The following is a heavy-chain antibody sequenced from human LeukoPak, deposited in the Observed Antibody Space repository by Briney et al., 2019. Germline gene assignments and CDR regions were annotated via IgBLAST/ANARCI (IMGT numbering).Heavy chain of an antibody. CDR1: GGSISSYY. D-gene: IGHD2-2*01. V-gene: IGHV4-59*01. Sequence: PSETLPLTCTVSGGSISSYYWSWIRQPPGKGLEWIGYIYYSGSTNYNPSLKSRVTISVDTSKNQFSLKLSSVTAADTAVYYCARRSVVVPAATGGYYYYGMDVWGQGTTVTVSS. J-gene: IGHJ6*02. CDR2: IYYSGST. CDR3: ARRSVVVPAATGGYYYYGMDV.